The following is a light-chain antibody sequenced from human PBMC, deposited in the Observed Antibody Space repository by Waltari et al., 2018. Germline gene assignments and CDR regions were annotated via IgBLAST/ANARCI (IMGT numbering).Light chain of an antibody. CDR1: SSTVGGNP. V-gene: IGLV1-44*01. CDR2: NNN. J-gene: IGLJ3*02. Sequence: QSVLTQPPSASGAPGQRVTISCSASSSTVGGNPVSWYQQLPGTAPKLLIRNNNRRPSGVPKRFACSQSGTSASLAISGLQSVDEAYYYCASWDDTLNGPVFGGGTKLTVL. CDR3: ASWDDTLNGPV.